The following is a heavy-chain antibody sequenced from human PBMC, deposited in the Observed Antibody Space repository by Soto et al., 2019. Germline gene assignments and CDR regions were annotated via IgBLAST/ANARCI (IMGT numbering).Heavy chain of an antibody. CDR1: GGSISSYY. V-gene: IGHV4-59*08. CDR3: ARINLGYCSGGSCRDMDV. CDR2: IYYSGST. D-gene: IGHD2-15*01. J-gene: IGHJ6*03. Sequence: PETLSLTCTVSGGSISSYYWRWIRQPPGKGLEWIGYIYYSGSTNYNPSLKSRVTISVDTSKNQFSLKLSSVTAADTAVYYCARINLGYCSGGSCRDMDVWGKGTTVNVSS.